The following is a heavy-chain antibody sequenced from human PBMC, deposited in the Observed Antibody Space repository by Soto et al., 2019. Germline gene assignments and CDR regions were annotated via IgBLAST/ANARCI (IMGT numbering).Heavy chain of an antibody. J-gene: IGHJ4*02. Sequence: GGSLRLSCAASGFTFNIYAMSWVRQAPGKGLVWVSRINSDGSSTSYADSVKGRFTISRDNAKNTLYLQMNSLRAEDTAVYYCARDPSSSWSFDYWGQGTLVTVSS. V-gene: IGHV3-74*01. D-gene: IGHD6-13*01. CDR3: ARDPSSSWSFDY. CDR1: GFTFNIYA. CDR2: INSDGSST.